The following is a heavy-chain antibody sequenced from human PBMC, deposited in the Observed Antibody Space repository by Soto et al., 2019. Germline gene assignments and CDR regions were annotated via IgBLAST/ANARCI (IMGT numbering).Heavy chain of an antibody. CDR2: IFSNDDK. J-gene: IGHJ4*02. D-gene: IGHD5-12*01. Sequence: QVTLKESGPVLVKPTETLTLTCTVSGFSLSNARMGVSWIRQPPGKALEWLAHIFSNDDKSYSTSLKSRLTTTQNTSKSQVVLTMTNMDPVDTATYYCARTVSYSGYDWGDFDYWGQGTLVTVSS. CDR3: ARTVSYSGYDWGDFDY. CDR1: GFSLSNARMG. V-gene: IGHV2-26*01.